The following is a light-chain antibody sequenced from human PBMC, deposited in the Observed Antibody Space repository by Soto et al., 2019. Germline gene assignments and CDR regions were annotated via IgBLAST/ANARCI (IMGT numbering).Light chain of an antibody. CDR3: SSYTTSSTVV. CDR1: SSNVGGYNY. V-gene: IGLV2-14*01. J-gene: IGLJ2*01. CDR2: EVS. Sequence: QSALTQPASVSGSPGQSITISCTGTSSNVGGYNYVSWYQHHPGKAPKVMIYEVSNRPSGVSNRFSDSKSGNTASLTISGLQAEDEADYYCSSYTTSSTVVFGGGTKLTVL.